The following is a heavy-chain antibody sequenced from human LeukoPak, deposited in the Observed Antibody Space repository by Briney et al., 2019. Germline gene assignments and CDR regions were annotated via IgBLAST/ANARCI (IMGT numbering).Heavy chain of an antibody. CDR2: IYSDNT. D-gene: IGHD6-13*01. CDR3: ARDRLAAAGTYWYFDL. Sequence: PGGSLRLSCTVSGFTVSSNSMSWVRQAPGKGLEWVSFIYSDNTHYSDSVKGRFTISRDNSKNTLYLQMNSLRAEDTAVYYCARDRLAAAGTYWYFDLWGRGTLVTVSS. J-gene: IGHJ2*01. V-gene: IGHV3-66*03. CDR1: GFTVSSNS.